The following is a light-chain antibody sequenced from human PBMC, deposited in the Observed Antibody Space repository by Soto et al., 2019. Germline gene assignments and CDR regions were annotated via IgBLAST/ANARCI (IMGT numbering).Light chain of an antibody. J-gene: IGLJ2*01. Sequence: QSALTQPASVSGSPGQSITISCTGTSSDVGSYNLGSWYQQHPGKAPKLMIYEDSKRHSGVSNRFSGSKSGNTASLTISGLQAADEADYYCCSYAGSSTLVFGGGTKLTVL. CDR2: EDS. CDR3: CSYAGSSTLV. V-gene: IGLV2-23*01. CDR1: SSDVGSYNL.